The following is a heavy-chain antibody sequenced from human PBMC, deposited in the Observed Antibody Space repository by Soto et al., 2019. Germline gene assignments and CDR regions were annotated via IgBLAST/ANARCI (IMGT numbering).Heavy chain of an antibody. Sequence: QVQLVQSGADVKKPGSSVKVSCQASGVTFSSETLGWVRQAPGQGLEWVGGIIPLFGTASYAQKFQGRVTITADESTSPVYIELSSLRSDDTAVYFCATELGENPASPFDAWGQGTLVTVSS. CDR1: GVTFSSET. D-gene: IGHD3-10*01. CDR2: IIPLFGTA. V-gene: IGHV1-69*01. J-gene: IGHJ4*02. CDR3: ATELGENPASPFDA.